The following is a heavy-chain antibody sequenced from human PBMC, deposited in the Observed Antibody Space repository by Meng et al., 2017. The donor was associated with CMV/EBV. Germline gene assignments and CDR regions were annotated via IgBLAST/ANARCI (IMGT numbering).Heavy chain of an antibody. Sequence: GESLKISCAASGFTFSNYAIHWVRQAPGKGLEWVAVISYDGSNKYYTDSVRGRFTISRDNSKNTVYLQMNSLRAEDTAVYYCARESRTVTYYYYGMDVWGQGTTVTVSS. J-gene: IGHJ6*02. CDR1: GFTFSNYA. V-gene: IGHV3-30-3*01. D-gene: IGHD4-11*01. CDR2: ISYDGSNK. CDR3: ARESRTVTYYYYGMDV.